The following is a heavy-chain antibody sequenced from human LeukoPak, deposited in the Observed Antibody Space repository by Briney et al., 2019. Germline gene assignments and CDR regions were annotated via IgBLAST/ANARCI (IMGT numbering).Heavy chain of an antibody. J-gene: IGHJ1*01. D-gene: IGHD3-22*01. V-gene: IGHV3-7*01. CDR2: IKQDGSEK. CDR3: ARDRLLYYYDSGPTGHFQH. CDR1: GFTFSSYW. Sequence: GRSLRLSCAASGFTFSSYWMSWVRQAPGKGLEWVANIKQDGSEKYYVDSVKGRFTISRDNAKNSLYLQMSSLRADDTAVYYCARDRLLYYYDSGPTGHFQHWGQGTLVTV.